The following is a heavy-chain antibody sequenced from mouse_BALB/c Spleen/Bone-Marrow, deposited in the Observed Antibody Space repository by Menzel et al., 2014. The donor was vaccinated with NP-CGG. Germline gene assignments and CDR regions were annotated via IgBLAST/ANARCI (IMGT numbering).Heavy chain of an antibody. V-gene: IGHV1-80*01. CDR2: IFPGDGDT. CDR1: GYVFSSYW. CDR3: ARGDFDYDFTMDY. D-gene: IGHD2-4*01. Sequence: QVQLQHSGAELVRPGSSVKISCKASGYVFSSYWMNWVKQRPGQGLEWIGQIFPGDGDTNYNGQFKGKATLTADRSSSTAFMQRSSLTSEDSAVYFCARGDFDYDFTMDYWGQGTSVTVSS. J-gene: IGHJ4*01.